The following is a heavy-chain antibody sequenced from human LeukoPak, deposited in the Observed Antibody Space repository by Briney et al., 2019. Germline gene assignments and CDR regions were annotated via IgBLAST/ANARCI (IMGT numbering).Heavy chain of an antibody. Sequence: GGSLRLSCTASGFTFSGYSMNWIRQAPGKGLEWVSSFGTRSTSVYHAGSVKGRFAISRDSAKNSLYLQMNSLRAEDTALYYCAREVSEGFDFWGQGTLVTVSS. V-gene: IGHV3-21*01. CDR2: FGTRSTSV. CDR3: AREVSEGFDF. J-gene: IGHJ4*02. D-gene: IGHD3-22*01. CDR1: GFTFSGYS.